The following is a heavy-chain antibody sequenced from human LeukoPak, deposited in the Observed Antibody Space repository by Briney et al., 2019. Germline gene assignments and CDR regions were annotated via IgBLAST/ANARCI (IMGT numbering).Heavy chain of an antibody. V-gene: IGHV3-30*18. CDR1: GFTFSSYG. CDR2: ISYDGSNK. Sequence: GRSLRLSCAASGFTFSSYGMHWVRHARAKGLEWVAVISYDGSNKYYADSVRRRFTISRDISKHTLYLQMNSLRAEDTAVYYCAKDLCSGGSCYPSSGFDYWGQGTLVTVSS. CDR3: AKDLCSGGSCYPSSGFDY. J-gene: IGHJ4*02. D-gene: IGHD2-15*01.